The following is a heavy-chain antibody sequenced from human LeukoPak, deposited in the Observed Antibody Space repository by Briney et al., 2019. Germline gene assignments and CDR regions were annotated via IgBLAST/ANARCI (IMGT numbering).Heavy chain of an antibody. CDR2: ISGSTFST. Sequence: GGSLRLSCAASGFTFSNYAMSWVRQAPGKGLEWVSAISGSTFSTHYADSVKGRFTISRDNSKNTLYVQMNSLRAEDTAVYYCAKDEGEYCSGGSCYHYYHGMDVWGQGTTVTVSS. J-gene: IGHJ6*02. V-gene: IGHV3-23*01. CDR1: GFTFSNYA. CDR3: AKDEGEYCSGGSCYHYYHGMDV. D-gene: IGHD2-15*01.